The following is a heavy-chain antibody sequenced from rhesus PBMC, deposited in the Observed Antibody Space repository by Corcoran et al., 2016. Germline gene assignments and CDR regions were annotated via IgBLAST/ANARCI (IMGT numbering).Heavy chain of an antibody. V-gene: IGHV4S10*01. D-gene: IGHD5-12*01. CDR2: IYGSSTST. Sequence: QVQLQESGPGVVKPSETLSLTCAVSGGSISDSYRWSWIRQPPGKGLEWIGYIYGSSTSTNYNPSLKNRVNISKDTSKNQFSLKLSSVTAADTAVYYCAKPRGYSYSFAFDFWGQGLRVTVSS. J-gene: IGHJ3*01. CDR3: AKPRGYSYSFAFDF. CDR1: GGSISDSYR.